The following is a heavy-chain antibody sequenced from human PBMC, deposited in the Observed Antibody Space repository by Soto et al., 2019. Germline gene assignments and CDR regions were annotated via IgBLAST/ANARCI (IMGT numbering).Heavy chain of an antibody. CDR1: GGSISSHY. J-gene: IGHJ3*02. CDR3: ARPFSSSSRVSFEN. CDR2: ISYSGST. D-gene: IGHD6-6*01. Sequence: QVQLQESGPGLVKPSETLSLTCKVSGGSISSHYWSWIRQPPGKGLEWIGYISYSGSTNYNPSLKSRVTISETTSKNQFPLKVNSGPAADTAVYSCARPFSSSSRVSFENWGQVTMVTVAS. V-gene: IGHV4-59*08.